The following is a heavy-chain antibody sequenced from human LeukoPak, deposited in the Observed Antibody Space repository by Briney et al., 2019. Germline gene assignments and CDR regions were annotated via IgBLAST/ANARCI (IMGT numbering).Heavy chain of an antibody. CDR1: GFTFSRYG. V-gene: IGHV3-23*01. Sequence: GGTLRLSCAASGFTFSRYGMNWVRQAPGKGLEWVSALSGSGASTYYADSVKGRFTISRDNSKNTLYLQMNSLRAEDTAVYYCAKSGGSGSYYNAPYYYYMDVWGKGTTVTISS. CDR3: AKSGGSGSYYNAPYYYYMDV. J-gene: IGHJ6*03. D-gene: IGHD3-10*01. CDR2: LSGSGAST.